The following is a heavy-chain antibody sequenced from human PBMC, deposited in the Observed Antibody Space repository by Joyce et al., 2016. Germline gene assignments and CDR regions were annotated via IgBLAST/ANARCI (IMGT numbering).Heavy chain of an antibody. J-gene: IGHJ4*02. D-gene: IGHD2-15*01. CDR3: AKRGFCSGGRCYSFHFHL. Sequence: QVQLVESGGGVVRPGGSLRLSCVASGFPFNERGRHWVRQAPGKGLEWVALITTDGSRQLYTDSVEGRFTISRDNSRNTVYLQMDSLRPDDTAVFYCAKRGFCSGGRCYSFHFHLWGQGTLVTVSA. CDR1: GFPFNERG. CDR2: ITTDGSRQ. V-gene: IGHV3-30*18.